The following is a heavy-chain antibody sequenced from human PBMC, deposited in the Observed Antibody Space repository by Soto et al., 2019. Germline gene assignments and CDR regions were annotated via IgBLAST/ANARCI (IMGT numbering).Heavy chain of an antibody. Sequence: GGSLRLSCAASGFTFSSYGMHWVRQAPGKGLEWVAVIWYDGSNKYYADSVKGRFTISRDNSKNTLYLQMNSLRAEDTAVYYCARAPYCSGGSCYYIFDYWGQGTLVTVSS. CDR2: IWYDGSNK. V-gene: IGHV3-33*01. J-gene: IGHJ4*02. CDR3: ARAPYCSGGSCYYIFDY. CDR1: GFTFSSYG. D-gene: IGHD2-15*01.